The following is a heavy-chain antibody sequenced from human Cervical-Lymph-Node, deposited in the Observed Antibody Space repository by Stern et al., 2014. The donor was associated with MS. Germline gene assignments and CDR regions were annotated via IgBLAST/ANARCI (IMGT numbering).Heavy chain of an antibody. CDR3: ATHRGRVTYYYGMDV. V-gene: IGHV1-24*01. CDR2: FDPEHGET. D-gene: IGHD2-21*02. J-gene: IGHJ6*02. CDR1: GYTLSEIS. Sequence: QVQLLQPGAEVKKPGASVKVSCKVSGYTLSEISMHWVRQAPGKGLEWMGGFDPEHGETRYAQKFQSRVTMAEDRSTDTAYMELSSLRSEDTAVYYCATHRGRVTYYYGMDVWGQGTTVTVSS.